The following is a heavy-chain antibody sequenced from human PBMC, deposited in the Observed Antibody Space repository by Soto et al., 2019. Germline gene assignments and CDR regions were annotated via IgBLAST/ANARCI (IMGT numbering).Heavy chain of an antibody. J-gene: IGHJ5*02. CDR1: GGSISSSSYY. CDR3: ARQGNRGLPGVDNWFDP. D-gene: IGHD2-15*01. CDR2: IYYSGST. V-gene: IGHV4-39*01. Sequence: SETLSLTCTVSGGSISSSSYYWGWIRQPPGKGLEWIGSIYYSGSTYYNPSLKSRVTISVDTSKNQFSLKLSSVTAADTAVYYCARQGNRGLPGVDNWFDPWGQGTLVTVSS.